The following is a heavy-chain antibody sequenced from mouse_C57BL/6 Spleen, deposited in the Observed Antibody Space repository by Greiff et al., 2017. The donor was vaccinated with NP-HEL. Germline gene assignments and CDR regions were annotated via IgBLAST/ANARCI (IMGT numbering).Heavy chain of an antibody. D-gene: IGHD1-1*01. J-gene: IGHJ4*01. V-gene: IGHV3-6*01. CDR2: ISYDGSN. CDR3: ARVTTEYAMDY. CDR1: GYSITSVYY. Sequence: DVKLQESGPGLVKPSQSLSLTCSVTGYSITSVYYWNWIRQFPGNKLEWMGYISYDGSNNYNPSLKNRISITRDTSKNQFFLKLNSVTTEDTATYYCARVTTEYAMDYWGQGTSVTVSS.